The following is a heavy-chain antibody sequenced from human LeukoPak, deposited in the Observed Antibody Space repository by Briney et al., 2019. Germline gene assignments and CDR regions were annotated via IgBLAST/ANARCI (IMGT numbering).Heavy chain of an antibody. Sequence: ASVKVSCKASGYTFGDYYMHWVRQAPGQGLEWMGRINPNSGGTNYAQKFEGRVTMTRDTSISTAYMELSRLRSDDTAVYYCAKAKTIVGTFGFDYWGQGTLVTVSS. CDR2: INPNSGGT. D-gene: IGHD2/OR15-2a*01. CDR1: GYTFGDYY. J-gene: IGHJ4*02. CDR3: AKAKTIVGTFGFDY. V-gene: IGHV1-2*06.